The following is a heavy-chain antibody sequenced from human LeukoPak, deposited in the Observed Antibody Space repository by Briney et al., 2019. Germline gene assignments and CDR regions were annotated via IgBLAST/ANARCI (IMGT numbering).Heavy chain of an antibody. D-gene: IGHD2-2*01. CDR1: GFTFSSYA. V-gene: IGHV3-23*01. CDR3: AKDPVVPAAMPEYFQH. Sequence: GGSLRLSCAASGFTFSSYAMSWVRQAPGKGLEWVSAISGSGGSTYYADSVKGRFTISRDNSKNTLYLQMNSLRAEDTAVYYCAKDPVVPAAMPEYFQHWGQGTLVTVSS. J-gene: IGHJ1*01. CDR2: ISGSGGST.